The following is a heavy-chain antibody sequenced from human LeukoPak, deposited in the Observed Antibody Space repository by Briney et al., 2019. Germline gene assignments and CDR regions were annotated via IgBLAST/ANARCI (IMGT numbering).Heavy chain of an antibody. D-gene: IGHD4-17*01. Sequence: PSETLSLTCTVSGGSISSYYWSWIRQPAGKGLEWIGRIYTSGSTYYNPSPKSRVTISVDTSKNQFSLKLSSVTAADTAVYYCARLRYTVTTLGAFDIWGQGTMVTVSS. CDR1: GGSISSYY. V-gene: IGHV4-4*07. CDR3: ARLRYTVTTLGAFDI. CDR2: IYTSGST. J-gene: IGHJ3*02.